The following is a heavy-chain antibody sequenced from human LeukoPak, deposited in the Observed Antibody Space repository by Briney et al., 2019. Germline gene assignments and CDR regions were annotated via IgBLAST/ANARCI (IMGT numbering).Heavy chain of an antibody. J-gene: IGHJ4*02. CDR2: IYYSGTT. Sequence: PSETLSLTCTVSGASISSYYWSWIRQPPGKGLEWIGYIYYSGTTNYNPSLKSRVTISVDTSKNQFSLKLSSVTAADTAVYYCARKAYYGDYFDYWGQGTLVTVSS. CDR3: ARKAYYGDYFDY. D-gene: IGHD4-17*01. CDR1: GASISSYY. V-gene: IGHV4-59*08.